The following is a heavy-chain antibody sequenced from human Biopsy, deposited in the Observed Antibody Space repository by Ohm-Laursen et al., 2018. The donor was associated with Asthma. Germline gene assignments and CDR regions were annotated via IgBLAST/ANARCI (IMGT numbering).Heavy chain of an antibody. D-gene: IGHD3-22*01. CDR3: ARGDSSNWSHYYFDY. V-gene: IGHV3-30*14. CDR2: ISYDGTNK. J-gene: IGHJ4*02. CDR1: GFTFSDYD. Sequence: SLRLSCAASGFTFSDYDMHWVRQAPGKGLEWVAVISYDGTNKDYADSVKGRFTFSRDYSKNTSYLQMHSLRAEDTAVYYCARGDSSNWSHYYFDYWGQGTLVTVSS.